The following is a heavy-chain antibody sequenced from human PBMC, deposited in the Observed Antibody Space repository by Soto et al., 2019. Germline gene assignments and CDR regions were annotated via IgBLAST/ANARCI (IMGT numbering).Heavy chain of an antibody. CDR3: ARGLSGGTVVLFLGFDY. V-gene: IGHV1-18*01. CDR2: ISAYNGNT. D-gene: IGHD3-10*01. Sequence: GASVKVSCKASGYTFTSYGISWVRQAPGQGLEWMGWISAYNGNTNYAQKLQGRVTMTTDTSTSTAYMELRSLRSDDTAVYYCARGLSGGTVVLFLGFDYWGQGTLVTVSS. CDR1: GYTFTSYG. J-gene: IGHJ4*02.